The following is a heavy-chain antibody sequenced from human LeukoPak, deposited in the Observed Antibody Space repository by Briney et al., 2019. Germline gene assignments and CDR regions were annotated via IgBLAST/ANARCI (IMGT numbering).Heavy chain of an antibody. CDR3: ARSSGWLIDS. J-gene: IGHJ4*02. V-gene: IGHV3-21*01. Sequence: PGGSLRLSCAASGFTFSSYSMNWVRQAPGKGLEWVSSISSSSSYIYYADSVKGRFTIPRDNAKNSLYLQMNSLRAEDTAVYYCARSSGWLIDSWGQGTLVTVSS. CDR2: ISSSSSYI. CDR1: GFTFSSYS. D-gene: IGHD6-19*01.